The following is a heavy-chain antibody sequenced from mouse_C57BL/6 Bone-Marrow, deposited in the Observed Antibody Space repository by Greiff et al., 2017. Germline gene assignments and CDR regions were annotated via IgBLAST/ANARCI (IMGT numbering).Heavy chain of an antibody. Sequence: EVKLVESGGDLVKPGGSLKLSCAASGFTFSSYGMSWVRQTPDKRLEWVATISSGGSYTYYPDSVKGRFTISRDNAKNNLYLQMSSLKSEDTAMYYCARPGSSYYFDYWGQGTTLTVSS. D-gene: IGHD1-1*01. CDR2: ISSGGSYT. V-gene: IGHV5-6*02. CDR1: GFTFSSYG. J-gene: IGHJ2*01. CDR3: ARPGSSYYFDY.